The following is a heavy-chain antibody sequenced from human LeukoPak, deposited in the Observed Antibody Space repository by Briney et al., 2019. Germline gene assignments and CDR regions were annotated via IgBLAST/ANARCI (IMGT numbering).Heavy chain of an antibody. D-gene: IGHD3-9*01. CDR1: GFTFDDYA. CDR3: AKDKGLRYFDWLEGSAVDY. Sequence: GGSLRLSCAASGFTFDDYAMHWVRQAPGKGLEWVSLISWDGGSTYYADSVKGRFTISRDNSKNCLYLQMNSLRAEDTALYYCAKDKGLRYFDWLEGSAVDYWGQGTLVTVSS. J-gene: IGHJ4*02. CDR2: ISWDGGST. V-gene: IGHV3-43D*03.